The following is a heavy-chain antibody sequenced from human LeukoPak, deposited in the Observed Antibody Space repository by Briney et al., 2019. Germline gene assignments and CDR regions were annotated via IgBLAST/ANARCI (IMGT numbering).Heavy chain of an antibody. CDR3: ARVSYQLPYYYYYYMDV. CDR2: ISGRGGST. V-gene: IGHV3-23*01. CDR1: GFTFSSYA. Sequence: PGGSLRLSCAASGFTFSSYAMSWVRQAPGKGLEGVSAISGRGGSTYYADSVKGRFTISRDTAKDSLYLQMNSLRAEDTAVYYCARVSYQLPYYYYYYMDVWGKGTTVTVSS. D-gene: IGHD2-2*01. J-gene: IGHJ6*03.